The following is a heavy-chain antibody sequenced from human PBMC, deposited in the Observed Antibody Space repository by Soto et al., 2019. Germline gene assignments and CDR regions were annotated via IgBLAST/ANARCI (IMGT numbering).Heavy chain of an antibody. J-gene: IGHJ5*02. D-gene: IGHD1-26*01. Sequence: ASANVSCKASVYTFTSHAMHWVRQAPGQRLEWVGWINSVNGMTKXAQNFQCRVXITRDTSPSSAXMALSXLRAEDTAVYYCARGYTFPFAPWRQGTLVTVSS. V-gene: IGHV1-3*01. CDR3: ARGYTFPFAP. CDR1: VYTFTSHA. CDR2: INSVNGMT.